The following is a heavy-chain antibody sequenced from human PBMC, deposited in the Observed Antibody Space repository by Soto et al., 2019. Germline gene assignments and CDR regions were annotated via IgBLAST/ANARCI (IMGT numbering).Heavy chain of an antibody. J-gene: IGHJ4*02. CDR3: ARHFVGSSWFFDY. CDR1: GGSISSGDYY. CDR2: IYYSGST. V-gene: IGHV4-30-4*01. Sequence: SETLSLTCTVSGGSISSGDYYWSWIRQPPGKGLEWIGYIYYSGSTYYNPSLKSRVTISVDTSKNQFSLKLSSVTAADTAVYYCARHFVGSSWFFDYWGQGTLVTVSS. D-gene: IGHD6-13*01.